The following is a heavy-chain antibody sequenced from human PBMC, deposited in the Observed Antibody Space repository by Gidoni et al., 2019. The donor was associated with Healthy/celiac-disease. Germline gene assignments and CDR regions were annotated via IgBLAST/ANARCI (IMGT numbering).Heavy chain of an antibody. CDR3: AKGDKTYGMDV. CDR1: GFTFSSYA. Sequence: VQLLESGGGLVQPGGSLRLSCAASGFTFSSYAMSWVRQAPGTGLEWVSAFRGRGGSTYYEDSGKGRFTSSRDNDKNTLYLQMNSLRAEDTAGYYCAKGDKTYGMDVWGQGTTVTVSS. V-gene: IGHV3-23*01. CDR2: FRGRGGST. J-gene: IGHJ6*02.